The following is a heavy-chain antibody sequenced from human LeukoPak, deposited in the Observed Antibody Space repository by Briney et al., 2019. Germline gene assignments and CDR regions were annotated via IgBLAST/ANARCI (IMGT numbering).Heavy chain of an antibody. D-gene: IGHD1-26*01. CDR1: GYTFTSYY. Sequence: ASVKVSCKASGYTFTSYYMHWVRQAPGQGLECMGIINPSGGSTSHAQKFQGRVTMTRDTSTSTVYMELSSLRSEDTAVYYCARDPVGATLFYYYGMDVWGQGTTVTVSS. J-gene: IGHJ6*02. CDR2: INPSGGST. V-gene: IGHV1-46*01. CDR3: ARDPVGATLFYYYGMDV.